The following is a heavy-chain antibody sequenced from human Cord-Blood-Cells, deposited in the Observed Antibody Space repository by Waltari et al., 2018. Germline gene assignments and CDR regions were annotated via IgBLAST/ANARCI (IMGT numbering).Heavy chain of an antibody. J-gene: IGHJ2*01. CDR1: GGSFRGYY. V-gene: IGHV4-34*01. Sequence: QVQLQQWGAGLLKPSETLSLTCDVYGGSFRGYYWSWVRQPPGKGLEWIGEINHSGSTNYNPSLKSRVTISVDTSKNQFSLKLSSVTAADTAVYYCARGRGYRSYWYFDLWGRGTLVTVSS. CDR3: ARGRGYRSYWYFDL. CDR2: INHSGST. D-gene: IGHD2-15*01.